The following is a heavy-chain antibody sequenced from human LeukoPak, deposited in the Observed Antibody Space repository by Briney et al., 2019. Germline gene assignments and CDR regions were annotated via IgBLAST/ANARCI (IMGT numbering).Heavy chain of an antibody. Sequence: SQTLSLTCTVSGGSNSSGDYYWSWIRQPPGKGLEWIGYIYYSGSTFYSPSLKSRVTISVDTSKNQFSLKLSSVTAADTAVYYCARAKSEMATIISFDYWGQGTLVTVSS. CDR3: ARAKSEMATIISFDY. CDR1: GGSNSSGDYY. CDR2: IYYSGST. V-gene: IGHV4-30-4*01. J-gene: IGHJ4*02. D-gene: IGHD5-24*01.